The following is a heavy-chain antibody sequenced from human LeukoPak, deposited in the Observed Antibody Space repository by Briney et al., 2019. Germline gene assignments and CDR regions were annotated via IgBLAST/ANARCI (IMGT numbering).Heavy chain of an antibody. D-gene: IGHD6-19*01. CDR2: INPSNGGT. V-gene: IGHV1-2*06. CDR1: GDTFTGYY. Sequence: ASVKVSCKASGDTFTGYYMHWVRQAPGQGLEWMGRINPSNGGTNYAQKFQGRVTMTRDTSISTVYMELSRLTSDDTAVYYCTREGPGSDWATFDSWGQGALVTVSS. J-gene: IGHJ4*02. CDR3: TREGPGSDWATFDS.